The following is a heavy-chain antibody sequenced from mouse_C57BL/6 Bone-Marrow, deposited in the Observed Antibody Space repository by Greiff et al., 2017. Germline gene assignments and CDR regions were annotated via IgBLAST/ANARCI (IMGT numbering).Heavy chain of an antibody. CDR3: ARITTEPGDY. CDR2: ISSGGSYT. V-gene: IGHV5-6*01. D-gene: IGHD1-1*01. CDR1: GFTFSSYG. J-gene: IGHJ4*01. Sequence: EVHLVESGGDLVKPGGSLKLSCAASGFTFSSYGMSWVRQTPDKRLEWVATISSGGSYTYYPDSVKGRFTISRDNAKNTLYLQMSSLKSEDTAMYYCARITTEPGDYWGQGTSVTVSS.